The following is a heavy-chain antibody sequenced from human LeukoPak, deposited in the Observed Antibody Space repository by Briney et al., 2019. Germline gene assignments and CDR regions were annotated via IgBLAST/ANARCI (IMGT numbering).Heavy chain of an antibody. CDR3: AREGGMSSGWYNY. CDR2: ISYDGSNK. CDR1: GFTFSSYA. D-gene: IGHD6-19*01. Sequence: PGGSLRLSCAASGFTFSSYAMHWVRQAPGKGLEWVAVISYDGSNKYYADSVKGRFTTSRDNAKNSLYLQMNSLRAEDTAVYYCAREGGMSSGWYNYWGQGTLVTVSS. V-gene: IGHV3-30-3*01. J-gene: IGHJ4*02.